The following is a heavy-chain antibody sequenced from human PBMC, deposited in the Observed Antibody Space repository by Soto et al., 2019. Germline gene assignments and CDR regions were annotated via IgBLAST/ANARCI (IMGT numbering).Heavy chain of an antibody. V-gene: IGHV1-2*02. CDR2: INPKSGGT. Sequence: ASVKVSCKASGYTFTVYYMHWVRQAPGQGLEWMGWINPKSGGTMYPQKFQGRVTMTWDTSISTAYMALTRLRSDDTAVYYCARDLAKGGGSAGFDCWGQGTLVAVSS. CDR1: GYTFTVYY. J-gene: IGHJ4*02. D-gene: IGHD1-26*01. CDR3: ARDLAKGGGSAGFDC.